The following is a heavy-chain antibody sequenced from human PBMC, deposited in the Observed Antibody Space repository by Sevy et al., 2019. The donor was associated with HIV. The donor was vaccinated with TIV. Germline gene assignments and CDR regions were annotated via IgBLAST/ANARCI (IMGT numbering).Heavy chain of an antibody. CDR1: RFTFSSYS. Sequence: GGSLRLSCAASRFTFSSYSMNWVRQAPGKGLEWVSSISSSSSYIYYADSVKGRFTISRDNAKNSLYLQMNSLRAEDTAVYYCARAGTWADYGDYVSDYWGQGTLVTVSS. V-gene: IGHV3-21*01. D-gene: IGHD4-17*01. CDR2: ISSSSSYI. J-gene: IGHJ4*02. CDR3: ARAGTWADYGDYVSDY.